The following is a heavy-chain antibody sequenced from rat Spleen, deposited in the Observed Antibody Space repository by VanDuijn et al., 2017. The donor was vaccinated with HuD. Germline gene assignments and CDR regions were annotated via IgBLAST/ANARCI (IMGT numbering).Heavy chain of an antibody. CDR1: GFSLTSYN. Sequence: QVQLKESGPGLVQPSQTLSLTCTVSGFSLTSYNVHWVRQPTGKGLEWMGVIWTGGTTDYSSALKSRLSISRDTSRSQVFLKMNSLQTEDTSTYYCARASYTIARGYVMDAWGQGASVTVSS. CDR3: ARASYTIARGYVMDA. D-gene: IGHD1-2*01. J-gene: IGHJ4*01. V-gene: IGHV2-30*01. CDR2: IWTGGTT.